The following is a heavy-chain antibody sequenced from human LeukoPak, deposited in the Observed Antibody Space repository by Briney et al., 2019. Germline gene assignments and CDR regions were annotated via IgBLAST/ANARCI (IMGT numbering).Heavy chain of an antibody. CDR3: AKADSSGWYESNWFDP. J-gene: IGHJ5*02. CDR1: GFTFSAYH. V-gene: IGHV3-48*01. CDR2: ISSDSGTL. Sequence: GGSLRLSCASSGFTFSAYHMNWVRQAPGKGLEWISFISSDSGTLYYADSVKGRFTISRDNSRNTLYLQMSSLRAEDTAVYYCAKADSSGWYESNWFDPWGQGTLVTVSS. D-gene: IGHD6-19*01.